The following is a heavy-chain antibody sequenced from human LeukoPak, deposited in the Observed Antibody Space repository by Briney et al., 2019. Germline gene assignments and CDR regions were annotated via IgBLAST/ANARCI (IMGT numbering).Heavy chain of an antibody. CDR3: ARGSPYDYVWGSYRYKTPPFDY. J-gene: IGHJ4*02. D-gene: IGHD3-16*02. V-gene: IGHV4-34*01. CDR2: INPSGST. CDR1: AGSFSGYY. Sequence: SETMSLTSAVYAGSFSGYYWSWIRQPPGKVLEWNGEINPSGSTNNHPSLKSRVTISVDTSKIKFSLKPSSVTAADTAVYYCARGSPYDYVWGSYRYKTPPFDYWGQGTLVTVSS.